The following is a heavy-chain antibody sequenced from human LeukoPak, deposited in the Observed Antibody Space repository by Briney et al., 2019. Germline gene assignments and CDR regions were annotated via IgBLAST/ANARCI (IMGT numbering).Heavy chain of an antibody. CDR1: GLSLSSSEVG. V-gene: IGHV2-5*02. J-gene: IGHJ4*02. CDR3: AHRDVGDDTFDY. Sequence: SGPTLVNPTQTLTLTCTFSGLSLSSSEVGVGWIRQPPGKALEWLALIYWDDDKRYSPSLKSRLTITKDTSKYQVVLTMTNMDPVDTATYYCAHRDVGDDTFDYWGQGTLVTVSS. CDR2: IYWDDDK. D-gene: IGHD2-21*02.